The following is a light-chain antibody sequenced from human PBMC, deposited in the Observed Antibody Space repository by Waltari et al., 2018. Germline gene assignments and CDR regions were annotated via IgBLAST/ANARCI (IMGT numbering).Light chain of an antibody. CDR2: DAS. CDR3: QQYDSYVYT. Sequence: DIQMTQSPSTLSASVGDTVTITCRASQSVSSWLAWYQQKAGKAPTVLIYDASDLESGVPSRFSGSGSDTEFTLTISNLQPDDFATYYCQQYDSYVYTFGQGTKLESK. CDR1: QSVSSW. J-gene: IGKJ2*01. V-gene: IGKV1-5*01.